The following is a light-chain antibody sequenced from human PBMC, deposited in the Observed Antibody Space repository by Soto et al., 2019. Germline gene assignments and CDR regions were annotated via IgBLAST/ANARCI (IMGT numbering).Light chain of an antibody. Sequence: ELVLTQSPDTLSLSPGERATLSCRASQSVSARFLAWYQHRPGQAPRLLISATSTRAPGVPDRFSGSGSGTDFTLTISSLEPDDFAVYYCQQRSNWPYLTFGGGTRV. J-gene: IGKJ4*01. CDR1: QSVSARF. CDR2: ATS. V-gene: IGKV3D-20*02. CDR3: QQRSNWPYLT.